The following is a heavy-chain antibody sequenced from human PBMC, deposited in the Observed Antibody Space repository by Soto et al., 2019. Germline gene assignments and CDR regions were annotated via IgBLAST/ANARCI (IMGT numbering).Heavy chain of an antibody. D-gene: IGHD3-3*01. CDR2: ISYDGSNK. CDR3: ARGGVNVGTIFGVARPSYFDY. V-gene: IGHV3-30-3*01. J-gene: IGHJ4*02. Sequence: GGSLRLSCAASGFTFSSYAMHWVRQAPGKGLEWVAVISYDGSNKYYADSVKGRFTISRDNSKNTLYLQMNSLRAEDTAVYYCARGGVNVGTIFGVARPSYFDYWGQGTLVTVSS. CDR1: GFTFSSYA.